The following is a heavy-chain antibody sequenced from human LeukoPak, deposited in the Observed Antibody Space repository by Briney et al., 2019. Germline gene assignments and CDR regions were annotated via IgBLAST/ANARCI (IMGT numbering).Heavy chain of an antibody. J-gene: IGHJ2*01. CDR1: GFTFSSYA. V-gene: IGHV3-23*01. D-gene: IGHD3-3*01. CDR3: AKDGLRFLEWYLGYFDL. Sequence: GGSLRLSWAASGFTFSSYAMSWVRQTPGKGLEWVSSISGSGGSTNYADSVTGRFTISRGNSNNTLYLQMNSLRADDTAVYYCAKDGLRFLEWYLGYFDLWGRGTLVTVSS. CDR2: ISGSGGST.